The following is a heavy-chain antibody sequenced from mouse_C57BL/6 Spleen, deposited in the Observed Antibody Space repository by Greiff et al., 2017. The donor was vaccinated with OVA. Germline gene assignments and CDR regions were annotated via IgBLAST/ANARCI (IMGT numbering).Heavy chain of an antibody. CDR3: GMGDPFAY. J-gene: IGHJ3*01. V-gene: IGHV1-74*01. CDR2: IHPSDSDT. Sequence: QVQLQQPGAELVKPGASVKVSCKASGYTFTSYWMHWVKQRPGQGLEWIGRIHPSDSDTNYNQKFKGKATLTVDKSSSTAYMQLSSLTSGDTAVECCGMGDPFAYWGQGTLVTVSA. CDR1: GYTFTSYW. D-gene: IGHD3-3*01.